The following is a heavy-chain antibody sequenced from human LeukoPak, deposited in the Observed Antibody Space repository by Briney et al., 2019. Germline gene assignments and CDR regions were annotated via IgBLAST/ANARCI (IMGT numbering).Heavy chain of an antibody. J-gene: IGHJ4*02. CDR2: MNPNSGNT. CDR1: GYTFTSYD. CDR3: ARDQTHCSGGSCYDDVDY. Sequence: APVKVSCKASGYTFTSYDINWVRQATGQGLEWMGWMNPNSGNTGYAQKFQGRVTMTRNTSISTAYMELSSLRSDDTAVYYCARDQTHCSGGSCYDDVDYWGQGTLVTVSS. D-gene: IGHD2-15*01. V-gene: IGHV1-8*01.